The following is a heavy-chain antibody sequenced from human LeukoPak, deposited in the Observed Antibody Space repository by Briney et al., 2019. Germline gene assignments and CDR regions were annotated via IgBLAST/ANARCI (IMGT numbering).Heavy chain of an antibody. CDR2: INHSGST. Sequence: ETLSLTCAVYGGSFSGYYWSWIRQPPGKGLEWIGEINHSGSTNYNPSLKSRVTISVDTSKNQFSLKLSAVTAADTAVYYCARGISGSSSSSNWFDPWGQGTLVTVSS. V-gene: IGHV4-34*01. CDR3: ARGISGSSSSSNWFDP. D-gene: IGHD6-6*01. CDR1: GGSFSGYY. J-gene: IGHJ5*02.